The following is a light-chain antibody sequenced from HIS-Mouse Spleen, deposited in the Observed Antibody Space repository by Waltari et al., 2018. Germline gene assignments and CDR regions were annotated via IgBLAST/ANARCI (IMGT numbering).Light chain of an antibody. J-gene: IGLJ3*02. CDR3: QVWDSGSDHREV. Sequence: SYVLTQPPSVSVAPGKTARITCGGNNIGSKSVHWYQQKPGQAPVLVVYDDSDRPSGIPERVSGSHSGNTATLTISRVEAGDEADYYCQVWDSGSDHREVFGGGTKLTVL. CDR2: DDS. CDR1: NIGSKS. V-gene: IGLV3-21*03.